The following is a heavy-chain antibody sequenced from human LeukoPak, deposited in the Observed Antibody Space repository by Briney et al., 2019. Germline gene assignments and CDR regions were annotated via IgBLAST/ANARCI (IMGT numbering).Heavy chain of an antibody. J-gene: IGHJ4*02. CDR3: AKTFCSSPSCYSPDY. CDR2: ISVSGDTT. D-gene: IGHD2-2*01. CDR1: GFAFSIYA. V-gene: IGHV3-23*01. Sequence: GGSLRLSCAASGFAFSIYAMSWVRQAPGKGLEWVSFISVSGDTTYYADSVKGRFTISRDNSKNTLYLQMNSLRAEDTAVYYCAKTFCSSPSCYSPDYWGQGTLVTVSS.